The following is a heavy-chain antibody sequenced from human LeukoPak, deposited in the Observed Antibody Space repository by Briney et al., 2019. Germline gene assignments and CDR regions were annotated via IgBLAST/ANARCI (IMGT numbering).Heavy chain of an antibody. J-gene: IGHJ3*02. D-gene: IGHD3-22*01. V-gene: IGHV4-39*07. Sequence: PSETLSLTCSVSGDSITGYYWGWIRQPPGKGLEWIGNIYYTGNTYYNSSLKNRVTISLDTSKNQFSLKVISMTAADTAVYYCARPSVDYYDSSGYSDDAFDIWGQGTMVTVSS. CDR1: GDSITGYY. CDR2: IYYTGNT. CDR3: ARPSVDYYDSSGYSDDAFDI.